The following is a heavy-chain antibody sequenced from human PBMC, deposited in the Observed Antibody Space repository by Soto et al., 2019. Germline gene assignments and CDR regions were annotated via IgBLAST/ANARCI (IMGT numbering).Heavy chain of an antibody. Sequence: QVQLVQSGAEVKKPGASVKVSCKASGYTFTSYDINWVRQATGQGLEWMGWMNPNSGNTGYARKFQGRVTMTRNTSISTAYMELSSLRSEDTAVYYCASLYPATVTTVKGYYYMDVLGKGTTVTVSS. V-gene: IGHV1-8*01. CDR3: ASLYPATVTTVKGYYYMDV. J-gene: IGHJ6*03. D-gene: IGHD4-4*01. CDR1: GYTFTSYD. CDR2: MNPNSGNT.